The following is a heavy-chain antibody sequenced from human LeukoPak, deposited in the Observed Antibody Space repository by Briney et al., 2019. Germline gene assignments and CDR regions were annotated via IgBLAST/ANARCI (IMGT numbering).Heavy chain of an antibody. CDR3: ARDPSYAAFDI. V-gene: IGHV3-7*01. Sequence: PGGSLRLSCAASGFPFSSYAMHWVRQAPGKGLEWVASINPDGSNSYYLDSVKGRFTISRGNAKNSLDLQMNSLRAEDTAIYYCARDPSYAAFDIWGRGTMVTVSS. CDR2: INPDGSNS. J-gene: IGHJ3*02. CDR1: GFPFSSYA.